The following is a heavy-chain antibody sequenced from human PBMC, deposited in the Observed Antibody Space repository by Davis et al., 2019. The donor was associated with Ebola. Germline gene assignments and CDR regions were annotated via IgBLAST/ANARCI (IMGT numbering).Heavy chain of an antibody. CDR1: GYTFTTYD. J-gene: IGHJ6*02. CDR3: ARGGYFDWLTRWHYYGMDV. CDR2: MNPISENT. Sequence: AASVKVSCKASGYTFTTYDIHWVRQATGQGLEWMGWMNPISENTGYAQKFQGRVTMTRSTSISTAYMELSSLRSEDTAVYYCARGGYFDWLTRWHYYGMDVWGQGTTVTVSS. D-gene: IGHD3-9*01. V-gene: IGHV1-8*01.